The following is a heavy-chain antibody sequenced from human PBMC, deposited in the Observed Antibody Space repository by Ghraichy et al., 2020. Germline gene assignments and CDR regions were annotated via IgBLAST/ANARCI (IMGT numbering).Heavy chain of an antibody. V-gene: IGHV3-23*01. D-gene: IGHD6-13*01. CDR3: ARSLYSSSFFFDY. Sequence: GGYLRLSCAASGFTFSSYAMSWVRQAPGKGLEWVSAISGSGGSTYYADSVKGRFTISRDNSKNTLYLQMNSLRAEDTAVYYCARSLYSSSFFFDYWGQGTLVTVSS. J-gene: IGHJ4*02. CDR2: ISGSGGST. CDR1: GFTFSSYA.